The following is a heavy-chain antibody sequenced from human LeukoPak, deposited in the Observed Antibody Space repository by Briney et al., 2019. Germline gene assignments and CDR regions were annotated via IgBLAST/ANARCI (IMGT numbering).Heavy chain of an antibody. CDR3: ARDGRGSVGFQRFDP. CDR1: GFTFSSYA. Sequence: GGSLRLSCAASGFTFSSYAMSWVRQAPGKGLEWVSYISSSGSTIYYADSVKGRFTISRDNAKNSLYLQMNSLRAEDTAVYYCARDGRGSVGFQRFDPWGQGTLVTVSS. D-gene: IGHD1-26*01. CDR2: ISSSGSTI. V-gene: IGHV3-48*03. J-gene: IGHJ5*02.